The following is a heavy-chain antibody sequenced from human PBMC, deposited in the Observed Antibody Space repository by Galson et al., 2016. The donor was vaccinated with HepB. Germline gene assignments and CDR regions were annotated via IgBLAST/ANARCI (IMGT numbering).Heavy chain of an antibody. CDR1: GDTFSDYY. Sequence: VKVSCKVSGDTFSDYYFHWVQQAPGKGLQWMGLIDPADGETIYAEKFQGRVTITADTSTDTAYMELSSLRSEDTAVYYCATGITGGDASPKTWGQGTLVTVSS. J-gene: IGHJ5*02. CDR2: IDPADGET. D-gene: IGHD1-14*01. CDR3: ATGITGGDASPKT. V-gene: IGHV1-69-2*01.